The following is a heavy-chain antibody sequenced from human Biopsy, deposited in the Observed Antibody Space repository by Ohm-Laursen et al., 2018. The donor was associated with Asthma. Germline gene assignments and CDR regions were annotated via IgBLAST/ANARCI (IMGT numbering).Heavy chain of an antibody. Sequence: SLRLSCSASGFTFSTYGMHWVRQAPGKGLEWVAFIWYDGRKKTYADSVKGRFTISRDNSKNTLYLQMNSLRAEDAAVYYCARKIAARGGMGVWGQGTTVTVSS. CDR2: IWYDGRKK. D-gene: IGHD6-6*01. J-gene: IGHJ6*02. CDR3: ARKIAARGGMGV. CDR1: GFTFSTYG. V-gene: IGHV3-33*08.